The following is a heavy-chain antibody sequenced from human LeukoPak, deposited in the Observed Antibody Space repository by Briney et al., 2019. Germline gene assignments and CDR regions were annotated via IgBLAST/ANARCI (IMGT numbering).Heavy chain of an antibody. J-gene: IGHJ4*02. CDR2: IKSKTDGGTT. D-gene: IGHD5-18*01. CDR3: MVWVDTAMVSFDY. CDR1: GFTFSNAW. V-gene: IGHV3-15*01. Sequence: GGSLRLSCAASGFTFSNAWMSWVRQAPGKGLEWVGRIKSKTDGGTTDYAAPVKGRFTISRDDSKNTLYLQMNSLKTEDTAVYYCMVWVDTAMVSFDYWGQGTLVTVSS.